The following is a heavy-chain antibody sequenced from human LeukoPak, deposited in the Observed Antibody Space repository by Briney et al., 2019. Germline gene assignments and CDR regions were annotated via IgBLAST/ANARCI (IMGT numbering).Heavy chain of an antibody. CDR3: AKDKQQPASFDY. D-gene: IGHD6-13*01. CDR2: IYSGGST. CDR1: GFTFSSYW. J-gene: IGHJ4*02. V-gene: IGHV3-53*01. Sequence: GGSLRLSCAASGFTFSSYWMSWVRQAPGKGLEWVSVIYSGGSTYYADSVKGRFTISRDNSKNTLYLQMNSLRAEDTAIYYCAKDKQQPASFDYWGQGTLVTVSS.